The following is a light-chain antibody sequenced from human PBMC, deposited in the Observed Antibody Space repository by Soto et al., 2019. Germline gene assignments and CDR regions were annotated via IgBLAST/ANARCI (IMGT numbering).Light chain of an antibody. CDR1: QNIDAW. J-gene: IGKJ4*01. CDR2: KAS. CDR3: QQYYSTPHT. Sequence: IQMPQSPWTLSPSMVDRVSTGCRASQNIDAWLAWYQQKPGKAPKVLIYKASSLESGVPSRFSGSGSGTDFTLTISSLQAEDVAVYYCQQYYSTPHTFGGGTMV. V-gene: IGKV1-5*03.